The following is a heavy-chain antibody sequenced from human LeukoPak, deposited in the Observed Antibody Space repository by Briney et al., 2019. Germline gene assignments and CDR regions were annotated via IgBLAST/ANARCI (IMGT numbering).Heavy chain of an antibody. D-gene: IGHD2-2*01. V-gene: IGHV3-23*01. CDR1: GFTFSSYA. Sequence: GGSLRLSCAASGFTFSSYAMSWVRQAPGKGLEWVSAISGSGGSTYYADSVKGRFTISRDNSKNTLYLQMNSLRAEDTAVYYCALYTRVVPAAKYYFDYWGQGTLVTVSP. J-gene: IGHJ4*02. CDR2: ISGSGGST. CDR3: ALYTRVVPAAKYYFDY.